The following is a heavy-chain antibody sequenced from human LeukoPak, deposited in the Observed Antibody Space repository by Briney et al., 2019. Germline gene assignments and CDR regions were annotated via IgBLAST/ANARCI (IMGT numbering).Heavy chain of an antibody. J-gene: IGHJ4*02. CDR3: AKSHKPIVVVPAARDY. V-gene: IGHV3-23*01. CDR2: ISGSGGST. Sequence: GGSLRLSCAASGSTFSSYAMSWVRQAAGRGLEWVSAISGSGGSTYYADSVKGRFTISRDNSKNTLYLQMNSLRAEDTAVYYCAKSHKPIVVVPAARDYWGQGTLVTVSS. CDR1: GSTFSSYA. D-gene: IGHD2-2*01.